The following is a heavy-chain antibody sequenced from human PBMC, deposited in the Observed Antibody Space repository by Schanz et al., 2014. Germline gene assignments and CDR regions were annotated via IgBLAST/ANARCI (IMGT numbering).Heavy chain of an antibody. D-gene: IGHD2-15*01. V-gene: IGHV3-48*04. Sequence: EVQLLESGGGLVQPGGSLRLSCAASGFTFSSYSMNWVRQVPGKGLEWLSYIATSSSTRHYADSVKGRFTISRDNAKNSLYLQMNSLRAEDTAVYYCAKGMGYCSGGTCYDYYYYGLDVWGQGTTVTVSS. CDR3: AKGMGYCSGGTCYDYYYYGLDV. J-gene: IGHJ6*02. CDR1: GFTFSSYS. CDR2: IATSSSTR.